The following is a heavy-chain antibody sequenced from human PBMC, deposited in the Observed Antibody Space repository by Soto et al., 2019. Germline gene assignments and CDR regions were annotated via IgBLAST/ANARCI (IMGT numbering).Heavy chain of an antibody. CDR1: GPSISIINW. Sequence: SESLSPTSAVSGPSISIINWGSWVGRPPGKALEWIEEIYHSGSTNYTPSLKSRVTISVDTSKNQFSLKLRSVTAADTAVYYCGRHHDSGGKGTLVTVS. CDR3: GRHHDS. V-gene: IGHV4-4*02. CDR2: IYHSGST. J-gene: IGHJ4*02.